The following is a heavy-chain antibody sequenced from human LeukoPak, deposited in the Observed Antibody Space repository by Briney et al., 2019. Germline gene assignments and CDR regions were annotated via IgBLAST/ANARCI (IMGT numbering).Heavy chain of an antibody. CDR1: GGSISSDH. Sequence: SDTLSLTCTVSGGSISSDHWSWIRQPPGKGLEWIGYIYYTGSTNYNPSLKSRLTISVDTSKNQFSLYLSSVTAADTAVYYCARGTVTTRYFDYWGQGTLVTVSS. D-gene: IGHD4-11*01. V-gene: IGHV4-59*08. J-gene: IGHJ4*02. CDR2: IYYTGST. CDR3: ARGTVTTRYFDY.